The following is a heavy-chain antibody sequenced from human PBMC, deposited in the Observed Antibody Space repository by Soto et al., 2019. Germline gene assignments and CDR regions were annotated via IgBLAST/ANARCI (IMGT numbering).Heavy chain of an antibody. CDR1: GYTFTSYG. V-gene: IGHV1-18*01. CDR2: ISAYNGNT. Sequence: QVQLVQSGAEVKKPGASVKVSCKASGYTFTSYGISWVRQAPGQGLEWMGWISAYNGNTNYAQKLQGRVTMTTDTPTSTAYMELRSLRSDDTAMYYCARDSSGWYTRSHYFDYWGQGTLVTVSS. J-gene: IGHJ4*02. CDR3: ARDSSGWYTRSHYFDY. D-gene: IGHD6-19*01.